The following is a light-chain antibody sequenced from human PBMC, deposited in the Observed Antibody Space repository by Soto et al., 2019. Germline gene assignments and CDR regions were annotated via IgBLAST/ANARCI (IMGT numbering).Light chain of an antibody. CDR2: KAS. CDR3: QKYNTYPWT. V-gene: IGKV1-5*03. J-gene: IGKJ1*01. Sequence: DIQITQSPSTLSASVGDRVTITCRASQSLSTWLAWFQQKPGKAPKLLIYKASTLESGVPSRFSGSGSGTEFTLTISSLQPDDFATYYCQKYNTYPWTFGQGTKVEIK. CDR1: QSLSTW.